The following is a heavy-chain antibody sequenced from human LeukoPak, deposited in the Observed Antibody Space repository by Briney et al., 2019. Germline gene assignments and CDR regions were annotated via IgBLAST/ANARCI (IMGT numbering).Heavy chain of an antibody. CDR1: GDSINSLD. J-gene: IGHJ4*02. CDR3: AKARAGDITAAFNY. D-gene: IGHD6-13*01. CDR2: ITSGANT. Sequence: GTLSLTCTVSGDSINSLDLWSWVRQAPGKGLEWVSGITSGANTYYADSVKGRFTISRDNSENTLNLQLNSLRAEDTAIYYCAKARAGDITAAFNYWGQGTLVTVSS. V-gene: IGHV3-23*01.